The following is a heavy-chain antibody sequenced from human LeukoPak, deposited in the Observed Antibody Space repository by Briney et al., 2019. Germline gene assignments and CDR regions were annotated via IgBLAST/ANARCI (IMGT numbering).Heavy chain of an antibody. CDR3: ARAQGGGGYSYGYNDY. Sequence: PGGSLRLSCAASGFTFDDYGMSWVRQAPGKGLEWVSGINWNGGSTGYADSVKGRFTISRDNAKNSLYLQMNSLRAEDTALYYCARAQGGGGYSYGYNDYWGQGTLVTVSS. D-gene: IGHD5-18*01. CDR2: INWNGGST. V-gene: IGHV3-20*04. CDR1: GFTFDDYG. J-gene: IGHJ4*02.